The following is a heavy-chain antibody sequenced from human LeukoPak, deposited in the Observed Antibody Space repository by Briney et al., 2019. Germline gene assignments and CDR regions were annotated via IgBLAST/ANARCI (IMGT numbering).Heavy chain of an antibody. CDR2: INPNSGDT. CDR3: AREGSQDYSNYFNWFDP. Sequence: ASVKVSCKASGYTFTAYYIHWVRQAPGQGLEWMGRINPNSGDTNYAQKFQGRVTMTRDTSISTAYMELSRLRSDDTAVDYCAREGSQDYSNYFNWFDPWGQGTLVTVSS. D-gene: IGHD4-11*01. V-gene: IGHV1-2*06. J-gene: IGHJ5*02. CDR1: GYTFTAYY.